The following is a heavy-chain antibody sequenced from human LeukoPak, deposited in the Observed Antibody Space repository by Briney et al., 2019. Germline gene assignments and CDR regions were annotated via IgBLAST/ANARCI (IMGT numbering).Heavy chain of an antibody. CDR3: ARDSVSMITFEGVIPRPFDY. V-gene: IGHV1-18*01. CDR1: GYTFTSYG. CDR2: ISAYNGNT. Sequence: GASVKVSCKASGYTFTSYGISWVRQAPGQGLEWMGWISAYNGNTNYAQKLQGRVTMTTDTSTSTAYMELRSLRSDDTAVYYCARDSVSMITFEGVIPRPFDYWGQGTLVTVSS. D-gene: IGHD3-16*01. J-gene: IGHJ4*02.